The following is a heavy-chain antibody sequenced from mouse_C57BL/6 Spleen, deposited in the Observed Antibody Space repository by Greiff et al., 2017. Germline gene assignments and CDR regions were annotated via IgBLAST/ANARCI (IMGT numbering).Heavy chain of an antibody. V-gene: IGHV3-1*01. Sequence: EVKLQESGPGMVKPSQSLSLTCTVTGYSITSGYDWHWIRHFPGNKLEWMGYISYSGSTNYNPSLKSRISITHDTSQNHFFLKLNSVTTEDTATYYCAREGGYYGNPYVDYWGQGTTLTVSS. CDR3: AREGGYYGNPYVDY. D-gene: IGHD2-1*01. CDR2: ISYSGST. CDR1: GYSITSGYD. J-gene: IGHJ2*01.